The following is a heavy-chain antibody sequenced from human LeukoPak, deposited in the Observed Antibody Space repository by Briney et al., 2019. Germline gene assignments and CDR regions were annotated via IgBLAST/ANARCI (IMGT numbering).Heavy chain of an antibody. CDR1: GFTFSSYW. CDR2: INSDGSTT. J-gene: IGHJ4*02. CDR3: AKDSGSGSYIDY. D-gene: IGHD3-10*01. V-gene: IGHV3-74*01. Sequence: GGSLRLSCAASGFTFSSYWMHWVRQAPGKGLVWVSRINSDGSTTTYADTVKGRFTISRDNAKNTLYLQMNSLRAEDTAVYYCAKDSGSGSYIDYWGQGTLVTVSS.